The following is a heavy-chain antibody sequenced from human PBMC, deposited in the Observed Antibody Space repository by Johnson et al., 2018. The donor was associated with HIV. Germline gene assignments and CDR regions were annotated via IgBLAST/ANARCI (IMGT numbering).Heavy chain of an antibody. CDR2: ISYDGNSK. D-gene: IGHD5-18*01. V-gene: IGHV3-30*14. CDR3: ARLPSGYSRDAFDI. J-gene: IGHJ3*02. CDR1: GFTSSSYP. Sequence: QVQLVESGGGVVQPGRSLRLSCAASGFTSSSYPMHWVRQAPGKGLEWVAFISYDGNSKYFADSVKGRFTISRDNSKNTLYRQMNSLRPEDTAVYYCARLPSGYSRDAFDIWGQGTMVTVSS.